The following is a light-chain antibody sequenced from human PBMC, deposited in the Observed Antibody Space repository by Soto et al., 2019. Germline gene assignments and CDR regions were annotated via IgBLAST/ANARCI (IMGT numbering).Light chain of an antibody. Sequence: DIQLTRSPSTLSASVGDRVTTTFRASQHISTRLRSHQQKPGKAPTALIADASTLRSGVPPRFSGGGSGTELTLPIRSLQPDDFPTYYCQQYNTYSTFGQGTRLHIK. J-gene: IGKJ5*01. CDR3: QQYNTYST. V-gene: IGKV1-5*01. CDR2: DAS. CDR1: QHISTR.